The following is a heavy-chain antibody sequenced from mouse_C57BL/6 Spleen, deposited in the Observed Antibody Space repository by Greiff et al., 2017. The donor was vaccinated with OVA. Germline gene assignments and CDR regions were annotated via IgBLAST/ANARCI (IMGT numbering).Heavy chain of an antibody. J-gene: IGHJ2*01. CDR3: ARVDGYCWFDY. Sequence: VQLLQSGPELVKPGASVKISCTASGYAFSSSWVYWVKQRPGKGLVWIGRIYPGDGDTNYNGKFKGQATLTADKSSSTAYMQHSSLTSEDSAVYFCARVDGYCWFDYWGQGTTLTVSS. CDR1: GYAFSSSW. D-gene: IGHD2-3*01. CDR2: IYPGDGDT. V-gene: IGHV1-82*01.